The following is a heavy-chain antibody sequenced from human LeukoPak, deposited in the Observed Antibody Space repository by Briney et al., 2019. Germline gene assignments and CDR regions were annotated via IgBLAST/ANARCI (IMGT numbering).Heavy chain of an antibody. V-gene: IGHV1-2*02. CDR3: ATLTPMVRGVTHLHLSYYFDY. Sequence: ASVKVSCKASGYTFTGYYMHWVRQAPGQGLEWMGWINPNSGGTNYAQKFQGRVTMTRDTSISTAYMELSRLRSDDTAVYYCATLTPMVRGVTHLHLSYYFDYWGQGTLVTVSS. CDR2: INPNSGGT. D-gene: IGHD3-10*01. J-gene: IGHJ4*02. CDR1: GYTFTGYY.